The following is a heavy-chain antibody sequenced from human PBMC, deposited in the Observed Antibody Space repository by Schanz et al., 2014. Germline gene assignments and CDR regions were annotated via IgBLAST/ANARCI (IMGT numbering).Heavy chain of an antibody. Sequence: QVQVVQSGGGLVKPGGSLRLSCAASGFVFGDYYMTWIRQAPGKGLEWLSYISDSGTYTNYADSVKGRFTISRDSSKNTLFLQMNSLRAEDTAVYYCAASSGWHPSTDYWGQGTLVTVSS. CDR2: ISDSGTYT. CDR1: GFVFGDYY. D-gene: IGHD6-19*01. J-gene: IGHJ4*02. CDR3: AASSGWHPSTDY. V-gene: IGHV3-11*05.